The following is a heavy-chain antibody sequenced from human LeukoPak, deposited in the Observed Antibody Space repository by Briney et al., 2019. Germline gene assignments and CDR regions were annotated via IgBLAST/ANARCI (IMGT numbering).Heavy chain of an antibody. CDR3: TTDEEAAAGTGADY. J-gene: IGHJ4*02. Sequence: GGSLRLSCAASGFTFSSYEMNWVRQAPGKGLEWVGRIKSKNDGGTTDYVAPVKGRFTISRDDSKNTVFLQMNSLKTEDTAVYYCTTDEEAAAGTGADYWGQGTLVTV. V-gene: IGHV3-15*01. D-gene: IGHD6-13*01. CDR1: GFTFSSYE. CDR2: IKSKNDGGTT.